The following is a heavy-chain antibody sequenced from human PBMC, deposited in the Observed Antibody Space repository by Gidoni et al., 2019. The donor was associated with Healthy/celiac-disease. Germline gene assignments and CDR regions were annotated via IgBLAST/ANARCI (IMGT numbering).Heavy chain of an antibody. D-gene: IGHD3-3*01. J-gene: IGHJ4*02. CDR1: GVTFSSYS. Sequence: EVQLVESGGGLVKPGGSLRRSWAASGVTFSSYSMNWVRQAPGKGLEWVSSISSSSSYIYYADSVKGRFTISRDNAKNSLYLQMNSLRAEDTAVYYCASYDFWSGYPFDYWGQGTLVTVSS. CDR2: ISSSSSYI. CDR3: ASYDFWSGYPFDY. V-gene: IGHV3-21*01.